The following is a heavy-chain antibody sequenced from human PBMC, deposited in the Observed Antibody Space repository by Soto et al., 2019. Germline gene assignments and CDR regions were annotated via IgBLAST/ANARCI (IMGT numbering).Heavy chain of an antibody. CDR1: GFAFSRYG. Sequence: QVQLVESGGGVVQPGRSLRLSCAASGFAFSRYGMHWVRQAPGKGLEWVAAIWHDGSGKYYADSVKGRFTISRDNSRDTLYLQMDSLRVEDTAVYHCARIAAHSEQLLYGLDVWGQGTTVTVSS. CDR2: IWHDGSGK. D-gene: IGHD6-13*01. J-gene: IGHJ6*02. V-gene: IGHV3-33*01. CDR3: ARIAAHSEQLLYGLDV.